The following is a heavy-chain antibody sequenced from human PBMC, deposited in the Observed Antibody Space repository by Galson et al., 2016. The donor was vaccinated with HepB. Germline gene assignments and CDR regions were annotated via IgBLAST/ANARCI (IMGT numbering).Heavy chain of an antibody. Sequence: SETLSLTCSVSGGSISGYYWSWIRQPPGKGPEWIGYINHSGTAYYNPSLRSRVTMSADASKNEVSLRVTSVTAADSAVYYCVRAPPGSAPPGNVRVYDLWGQGTLVTVAS. CDR2: INHSGTA. D-gene: IGHD2/OR15-2a*01. CDR1: GGSISGYY. CDR3: VRAPPGSAPPGNVRVYDL. V-gene: IGHV4-59*13. J-gene: IGHJ4*02.